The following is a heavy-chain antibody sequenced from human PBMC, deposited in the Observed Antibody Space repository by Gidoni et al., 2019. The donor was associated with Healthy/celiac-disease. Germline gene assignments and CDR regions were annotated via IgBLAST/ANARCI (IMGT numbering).Heavy chain of an antibody. V-gene: IGHV3-53*01. CDR2: IYSGGST. CDR3: ARDTARPSYYYGMDV. CDR1: GFTVRSNY. Sequence: LLQPGGSLRLSCAASGFTVRSNYMSWVRQAPGKGLEWVSVIYSGGSTYYEDSVKGRFTIARDNSKNTLYLQMNSLRAEDTAVYYCARDTARPSYYYGMDVWGQGTTVTVSS. D-gene: IGHD6-6*01. J-gene: IGHJ6*02.